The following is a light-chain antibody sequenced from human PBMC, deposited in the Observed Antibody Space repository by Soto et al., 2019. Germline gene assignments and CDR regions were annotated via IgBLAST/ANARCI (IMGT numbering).Light chain of an antibody. CDR3: QEYRSSRT. CDR2: GTS. CDR1: QSVSSSY. V-gene: IGKV3-20*01. J-gene: IGKJ2*01. Sequence: ETVLTQSPGTLSLSPGERATLSYRASQSVSSSYLAWYRQKPGQAPRLLIYGTSSRATGIPDRFSGSGSGTDFTLTISRLEPEDFAVYYCQEYRSSRTFGQGTKLEIK.